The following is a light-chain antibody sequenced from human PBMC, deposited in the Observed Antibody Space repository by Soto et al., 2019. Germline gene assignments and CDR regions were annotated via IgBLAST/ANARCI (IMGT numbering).Light chain of an antibody. CDR2: WAS. J-gene: IGKJ2*01. CDR3: QQDYSTPMYT. V-gene: IGKV4-1*01. Sequence: DIVMTQSPDSLAVSLGERATINCKSSQSVLYSSNNKNYLAWYQQKPGQPPKLLIYWASTRESGVPDRFSGSESGTDFTLTISSLQAEDVADYYYQQDYSTPMYTVGQGNKLEIK. CDR1: QSVLYSSNNKNY.